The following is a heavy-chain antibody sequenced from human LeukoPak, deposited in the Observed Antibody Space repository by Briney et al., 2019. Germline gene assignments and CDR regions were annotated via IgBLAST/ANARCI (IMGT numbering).Heavy chain of an antibody. V-gene: IGHV3-33*01. CDR1: GFTFSSYG. CDR3: ARDFKVRYSYGKYGMDV. CDR2: MWYDGSNK. D-gene: IGHD5-18*01. Sequence: PGRSLRLSCAASGFTFSSYGMHWVRQAPGKGLEGVAVMWYDGSNKYYADSVKGRFTISRDNSKNTLYLQMNSLRAEDTAVYYCARDFKVRYSYGKYGMDVWGQGTMVTVSS. J-gene: IGHJ6*02.